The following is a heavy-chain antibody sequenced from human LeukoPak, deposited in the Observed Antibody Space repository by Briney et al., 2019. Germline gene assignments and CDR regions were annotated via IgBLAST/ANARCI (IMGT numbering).Heavy chain of an antibody. D-gene: IGHD3-3*01. J-gene: IGHJ3*02. Sequence: SVKVSCKASGGTFSSYAISWVRQAPGQGLEWIGRIIPIFGTANYAQKFQGRVTITTDESTSTAYMELSSLRSEDTAVYYCASANGGPWSGYYAFDIWGQGTMVTVSS. CDR1: GGTFSSYA. CDR3: ASANGGPWSGYYAFDI. V-gene: IGHV1-69*05. CDR2: IIPIFGTA.